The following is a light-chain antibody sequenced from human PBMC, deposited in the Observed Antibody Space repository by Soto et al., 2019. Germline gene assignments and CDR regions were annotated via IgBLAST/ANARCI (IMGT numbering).Light chain of an antibody. CDR2: GAS. Sequence: EIVLTQSPATLSLSPGERGTLSCRASQSIGNSLAWYQQKPGQNPRLLIYGASTRATGIPGRFSGSGSGTDFTLPISSLEPQDSAVYYCHQRSNWPPFTFGGGTKVEIK. V-gene: IGKV3-11*01. J-gene: IGKJ4*01. CDR1: QSIGNS. CDR3: HQRSNWPPFT.